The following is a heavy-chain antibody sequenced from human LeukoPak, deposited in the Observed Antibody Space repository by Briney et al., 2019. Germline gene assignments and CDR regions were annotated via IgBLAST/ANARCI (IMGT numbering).Heavy chain of an antibody. V-gene: IGHV3-64*01. Sequence: GGSLRLSCAASGFTFSSYAMHWVRQAPGKGLEYVSAISTNGGSTYYANSVEGRFTISRDNSKNTLYLQMGSPRAEDMAVYYCARDLESDYWGQGTLVTVSS. CDR1: GFTFSSYA. CDR3: ARDLESDY. J-gene: IGHJ4*02. CDR2: ISTNGGST.